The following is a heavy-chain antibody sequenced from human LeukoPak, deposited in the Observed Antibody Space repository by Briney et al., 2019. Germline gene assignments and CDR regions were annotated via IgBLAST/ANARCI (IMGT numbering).Heavy chain of an antibody. CDR1: GGTFSSYA. D-gene: IGHD5-18*01. CDR3: ARPDEDRGYSYGYNY. CDR2: IIPIFGTA. Sequence: SVKVSCKASGGTFSSYAISWVRQAPGQGLEWMGGIIPIFGTANYAQKFQGRVTITADESTSTAYMELSSLRSEDTAVYYCARPDEDRGYSYGYNYWGQGTLVTVTS. V-gene: IGHV1-69*01. J-gene: IGHJ4*02.